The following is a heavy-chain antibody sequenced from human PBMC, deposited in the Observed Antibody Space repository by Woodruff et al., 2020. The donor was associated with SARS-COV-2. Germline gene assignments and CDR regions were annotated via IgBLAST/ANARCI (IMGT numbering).Heavy chain of an antibody. CDR3: ARDPPAQYDSSGYYDY. Sequence: FTISRDNANNSLNLQMNSLRAEDTAVYYCARDPPAQYDSSGYYDYWGQGTLVTVSS. D-gene: IGHD3-22*01. J-gene: IGHJ4*02. V-gene: IGHV3-48*03.